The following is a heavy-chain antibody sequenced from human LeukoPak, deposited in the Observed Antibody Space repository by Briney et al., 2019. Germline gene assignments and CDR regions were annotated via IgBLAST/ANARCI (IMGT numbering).Heavy chain of an antibody. Sequence: ASVKVSCKASGYTFTGYYMHWVRQAPGQGLEWMGRINPNSGGTNYARKFQGRVTMTRDTSISTAYMELSRLRSDDTAVYYCAREMKRSNLYYMDVWGKGTTVTVSS. CDR2: INPNSGGT. V-gene: IGHV1-2*06. CDR3: AREMKRSNLYYMDV. D-gene: IGHD1-1*01. CDR1: GYTFTGYY. J-gene: IGHJ6*03.